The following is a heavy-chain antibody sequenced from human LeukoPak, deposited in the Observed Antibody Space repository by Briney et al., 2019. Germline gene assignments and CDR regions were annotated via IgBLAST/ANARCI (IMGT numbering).Heavy chain of an antibody. Sequence: PGGSLRLSCAASGFTFDNYWMHWVRQAPGKGLVWVSRINDDGSDTSYADSVKGRFTMSRDNAKSTLYLQMDSLRVEDTAVYYCTRDQYTSSSHWGQGTLVTVSS. CDR3: TRDQYTSSSH. CDR2: INDDGSDT. D-gene: IGHD6-19*01. V-gene: IGHV3-74*01. CDR1: GFTFDNYW. J-gene: IGHJ4*02.